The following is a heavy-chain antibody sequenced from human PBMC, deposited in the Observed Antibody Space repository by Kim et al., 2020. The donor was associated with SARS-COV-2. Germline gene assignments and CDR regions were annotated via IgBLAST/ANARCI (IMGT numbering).Heavy chain of an antibody. J-gene: IGHJ4*02. V-gene: IGHV3-30*18. D-gene: IGHD3-3*01. CDR2: ISYDGSNK. CDR3: AKDQYYDFWSGYQVEELDKRDY. CDR1: GFTFSSYG. Sequence: GGSLRLFCAASGFTFSSYGMHWVRQAPGKGLEWVAVISYDGSNKYYADSVKGRFTISRDNSKNTLYLQMNSLRAEDTAVYYCAKDQYYDFWSGYQVEELDKRDYWGQGPLVTVSS.